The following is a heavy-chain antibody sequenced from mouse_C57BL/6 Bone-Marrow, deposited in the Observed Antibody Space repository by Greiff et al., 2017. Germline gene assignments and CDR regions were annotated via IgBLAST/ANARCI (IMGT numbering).Heavy chain of an antibody. CDR1: GYTFTGYW. V-gene: IGHV1-9*01. CDR3: ARSDHYYGSSYWYFDV. CDR2: ILPGSGST. D-gene: IGHD1-1*01. J-gene: IGHJ1*03. Sequence: QVQLQQSGAELMKPGASVKLSCKATGYTFTGYWIEWVKQRPGHGLEWIGEILPGSGSTNYNEKFKGKATFTADTSSNTAYMQLSSLTTEDSAIYYCARSDHYYGSSYWYFDVWGTGTTVTVSS.